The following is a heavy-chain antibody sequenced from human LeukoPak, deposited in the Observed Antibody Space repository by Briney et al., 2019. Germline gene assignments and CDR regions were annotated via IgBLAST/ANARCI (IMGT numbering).Heavy chain of an antibody. CDR3: ARYDDYGACFDY. CDR1: GGSISSYY. D-gene: IGHD4-17*01. CDR2: IYYSGST. V-gene: IGHV4-59*01. Sequence: PSETLSLTCTVSGGSISSYYWSWIRQPPGKGLEWIGYIYYSGSTNYNPSLKSRVTISVDTSKNQFSLKLSSVTAADTVVYYCARYDDYGACFDYWGQGTLVTVSS. J-gene: IGHJ4*02.